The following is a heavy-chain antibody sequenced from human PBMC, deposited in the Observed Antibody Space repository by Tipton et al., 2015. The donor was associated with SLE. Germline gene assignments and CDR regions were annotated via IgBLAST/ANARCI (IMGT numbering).Heavy chain of an antibody. V-gene: IGHV3-7*05. Sequence: SLRLSCAASGFTFSSYSMNWVRQAPGKGLEWVANIKQDGSEKYYVDSVKGRFTISRDNAKNSLYLQMNSLRAEDTAVYYCARDRNSDTIFGVVTRDAFDIWGQGTIVTVSS. CDR3: ARDRNSDTIFGVVTRDAFDI. CDR1: GFTFSSYS. D-gene: IGHD3-3*01. CDR2: IKQDGSEK. J-gene: IGHJ3*02.